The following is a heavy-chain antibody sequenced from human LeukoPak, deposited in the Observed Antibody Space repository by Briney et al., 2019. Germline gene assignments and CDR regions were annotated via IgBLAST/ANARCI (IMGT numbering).Heavy chain of an antibody. CDR1: GFTFDGYV. CDR2: IKQDGSEK. Sequence: GGSLRLSCVASGFTFDGYVMHWVRHAPGKGLEWVANIKQDGSEKYYVDSVKGRFNISRDNAKNSLYLQMNSLRVEDTAVYYCARGAYSNYLSWGQGTLVTVS. V-gene: IGHV3-7*01. D-gene: IGHD4-11*01. J-gene: IGHJ5*02. CDR3: ARGAYSNYLS.